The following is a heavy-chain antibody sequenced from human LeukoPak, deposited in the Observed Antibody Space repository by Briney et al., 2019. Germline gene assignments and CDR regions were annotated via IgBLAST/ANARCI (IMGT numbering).Heavy chain of an antibody. CDR2: ISAYNGYT. CDR1: GYTFTGYY. CDR3: ARGQANRLLWVGELLSNINPFDY. J-gene: IGHJ4*02. D-gene: IGHD3-10*01. V-gene: IGHV1-18*04. Sequence: ASVKVSCKASGYTFTGYYIHWVRQAPGQGLEWMGWISAYNGYTNYTQRLQGRVTMTTETSTSTAYMELRSLRSDDTAVYYCARGQANRLLWVGELLSNINPFDYWGQGTLVTVSS.